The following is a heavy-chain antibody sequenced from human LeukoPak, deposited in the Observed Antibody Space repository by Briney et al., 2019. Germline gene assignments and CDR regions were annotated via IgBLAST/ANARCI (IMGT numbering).Heavy chain of an antibody. J-gene: IGHJ4*02. D-gene: IGHD4-11*01. CDR1: GFTFSSYG. CDR2: IWYDGSNK. V-gene: IGHV3-33*01. CDR3: ASLQSYFDY. Sequence: GRSLRLSCAASGFTFSSYGMHWVRQAPGNRLEWVAVIWYDGSNKYYADSVKGRFTISRDNSKNTLYLQMNSLRAEDTAVYYCASLQSYFDYWGQGTLVTVSS.